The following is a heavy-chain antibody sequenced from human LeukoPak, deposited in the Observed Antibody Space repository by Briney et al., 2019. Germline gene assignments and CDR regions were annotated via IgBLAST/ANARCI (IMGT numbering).Heavy chain of an antibody. V-gene: IGHV3-74*01. CDR3: ARSPRVYDSSGHLHDAFDL. J-gene: IGHJ3*01. CDR1: GITFSSYW. CDR2: IKSDGTNT. D-gene: IGHD3-22*01. Sequence: GGALRLSCAASGITFSSYWMHWVRQVPGKGLEWLSYIKSDGTNTGYADPVKGRFTVSRDNAKNTLYLEMNSLGGEDTAVYYCARSPRVYDSSGHLHDAFDLWGQGTMVTVSS.